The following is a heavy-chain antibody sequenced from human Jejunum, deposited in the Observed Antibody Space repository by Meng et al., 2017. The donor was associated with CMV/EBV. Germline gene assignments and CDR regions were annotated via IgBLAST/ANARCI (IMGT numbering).Heavy chain of an antibody. Sequence: SGFTFSSYGMPWVRQAPGKGLEWVTFIQYDESNKYYADSVKGRFTISRDDAKSSLYLQMSSLRADDTAVYYCARELPASWEPFDYWGQGTLVTVSS. J-gene: IGHJ4*02. CDR2: IQYDESNK. D-gene: IGHD1-26*01. CDR1: GFTFSSYG. CDR3: ARELPASWEPFDY. V-gene: IGHV3-33*05.